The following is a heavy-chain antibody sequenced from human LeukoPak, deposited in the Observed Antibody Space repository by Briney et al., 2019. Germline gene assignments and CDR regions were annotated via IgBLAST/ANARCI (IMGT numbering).Heavy chain of an antibody. V-gene: IGHV3-7*01. Sequence: GGSLRLSCAASGFTFSSYWMSWVRQAPGKGLEWVANIKQDGSEKYYVDSVKGRFTISRDNSKNTLYLQMNSLRAEDTAVYYCVYGDYGHYWGQGTLVTVSS. D-gene: IGHD4-17*01. CDR1: GFTFSSYW. CDR2: IKQDGSEK. J-gene: IGHJ4*02. CDR3: VYGDYGHY.